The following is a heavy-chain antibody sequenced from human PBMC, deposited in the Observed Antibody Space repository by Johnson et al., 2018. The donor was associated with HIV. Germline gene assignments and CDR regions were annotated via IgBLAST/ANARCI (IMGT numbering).Heavy chain of an antibody. D-gene: IGHD3-10*01. V-gene: IGHV3-30*01. CDR1: EFTLSSYA. CDR2: ISYDGSNK. J-gene: IGHJ3*02. Sequence: QVQLLESGGGVVQPGRSLRLSCAASEFTLSSYAMHWVRQAPGKGLNWVAVISYDGSNKYYADSVKGRFTISRDNSKNTLYLQMNSLRAEDTAVYYCARDAARKTRGAFDIWGQGTMVTVSS. CDR3: ARDAARKTRGAFDI.